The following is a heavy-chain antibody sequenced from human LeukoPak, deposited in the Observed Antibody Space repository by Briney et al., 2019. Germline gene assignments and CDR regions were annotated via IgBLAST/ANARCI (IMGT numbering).Heavy chain of an antibody. Sequence: PSETLSLTCTVSGGSISSYYWSWIRQPPGKGLEWIGYIYYSGSTNYNPSLKSRVTISVDTSKNQFSLKLSSVTAAATAVYYCAGSTSRRGGYYYYYYMDVWGKGTTVTVSS. CDR2: IYYSGST. CDR3: AGSTSRRGGYYYYYYMDV. CDR1: GGSISSYY. J-gene: IGHJ6*03. D-gene: IGHD2-2*01. V-gene: IGHV4-59*08.